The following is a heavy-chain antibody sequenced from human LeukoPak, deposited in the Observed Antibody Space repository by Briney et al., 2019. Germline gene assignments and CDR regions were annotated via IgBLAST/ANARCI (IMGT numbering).Heavy chain of an antibody. Sequence: SETLSLTCAVYGGSFSGYYWSWIRQPPGKGLEWIGEINHSGSTNYNPSLKSRVTISVDTSKNQFSLKLSSVTAADTAVYYCARRRYKHTRGTWHFDYWGQGTLVTVSS. CDR1: GGSFSGYY. CDR2: INHSGST. D-gene: IGHD3-3*02. CDR3: ARRRYKHTRGTWHFDY. J-gene: IGHJ4*02. V-gene: IGHV4-34*01.